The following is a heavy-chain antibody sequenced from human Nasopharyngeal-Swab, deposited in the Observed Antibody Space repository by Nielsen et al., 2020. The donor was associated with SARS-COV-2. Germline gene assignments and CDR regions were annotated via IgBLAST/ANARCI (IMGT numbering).Heavy chain of an antibody. V-gene: IGHV3-21*06. CDR1: GFTFSSYS. CDR3: ARSRTDYGGTWYDAFDI. D-gene: IGHD4/OR15-4a*01. J-gene: IGHJ3*02. Sequence: GGSLRLSCAASGFTFSSYSMNWVRQAQGRGLAWVSSVSSSGSYISYADSLKGRFTISRDNVKNTLYLQMNSLRAEDTAVYYCARSRTDYGGTWYDAFDIWGQGTLVTVSS. CDR2: VSSSGSYI.